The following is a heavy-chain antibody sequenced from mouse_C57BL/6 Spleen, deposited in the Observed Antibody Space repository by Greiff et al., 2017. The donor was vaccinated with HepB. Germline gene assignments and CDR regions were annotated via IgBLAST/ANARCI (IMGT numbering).Heavy chain of an antibody. CDR3: TRGGKDYAMDY. CDR2: ISSGGDYI. V-gene: IGHV5-9-1*02. CDR1: GFTFSSYA. J-gene: IGHJ4*01. D-gene: IGHD1-1*02. Sequence: EVMLVESGEGLVKPGGSLKLSCAASGFTFSSYAMSWVRQTPEKRLEWVAYISSGGDYIYYADTVKGRFTISRDNARNTLYLQMSSLKSEDTAMYYFTRGGKDYAMDYWGQGTSVTVSS.